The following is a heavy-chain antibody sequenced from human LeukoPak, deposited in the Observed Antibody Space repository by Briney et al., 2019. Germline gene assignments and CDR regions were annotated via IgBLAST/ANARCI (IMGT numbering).Heavy chain of an antibody. CDR3: ARIYYYGSGRYYYMDV. CDR2: IYPGDSDT. D-gene: IGHD3-10*01. CDR1: GYSFTSYW. V-gene: IGHV5-51*01. J-gene: IGHJ6*03. Sequence: GESLKISCKGSGYSFTSYWIGWVRPMPGKGLEWMGIIYPGDSDTRYSPSFQGQVTISADKSISTAYLQWSSLKASDTAMYYCARIYYYGSGRYYYMDVWGKGTTVTVSS.